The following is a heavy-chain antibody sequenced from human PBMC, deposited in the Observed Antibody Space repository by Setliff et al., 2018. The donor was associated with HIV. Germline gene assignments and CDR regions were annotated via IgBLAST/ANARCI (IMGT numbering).Heavy chain of an antibody. CDR2: INHSGST. CDR3: ATGITVAPDY. CDR1: GGTISSSNW. D-gene: IGHD6-19*01. V-gene: IGHV4-4*02. Sequence: PSETLSLTCTVSGGTISSSNWWSWVRQPPGKGLEWIGLINHSGSTNYNPSLKSRVTISLGTSKNQFSLKMTSVTAADTAVYYCATGITVAPDYWGQGSLVTVSS. J-gene: IGHJ4*02.